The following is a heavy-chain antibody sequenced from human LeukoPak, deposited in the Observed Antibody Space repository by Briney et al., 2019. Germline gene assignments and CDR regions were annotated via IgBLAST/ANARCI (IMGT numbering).Heavy chain of an antibody. V-gene: IGHV4-39*01. J-gene: IGHJ4*02. CDR3: ARSEGSGYYYDYYFDY. Sequence: SETLSLTCTVSGGSISSSYYYWGWIRQPPGKGLEWIGSIYSSGSTYYNPSLKSRVTISVDTSKNQFSLKLTSVTAADTAVYYCARSEGSGYYYDYYFDYWGQGTLVTVSS. D-gene: IGHD3-22*01. CDR1: GGSISSSYYY. CDR2: IYSSGST.